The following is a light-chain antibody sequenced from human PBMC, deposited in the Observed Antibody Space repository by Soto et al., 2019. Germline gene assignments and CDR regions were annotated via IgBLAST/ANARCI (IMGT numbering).Light chain of an antibody. CDR1: SGDIGSYNR. Sequence: QSALTQPASVSGSPGQSITISCTGTSGDIGSYNRVSWYQQHPGKAPKLIIYEVTDRPSGVSNRFSGSKSGNTASLTMSGLEGEDEAEYYCSLYPNINTRACVFGTGTKVTVL. CDR3: SLYPNINTRACV. V-gene: IGLV2-14*01. CDR2: EVT. J-gene: IGLJ1*01.